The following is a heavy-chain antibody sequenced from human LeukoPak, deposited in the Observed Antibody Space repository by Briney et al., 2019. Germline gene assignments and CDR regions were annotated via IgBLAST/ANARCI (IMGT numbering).Heavy chain of an antibody. Sequence: PGGSLRLSCAASGLTSGIYATSWVRQAPGKGLEWVSAFSGGGDSFYADSVRGRFSISADRSRNILYLQMNSLRVEDTAVYYCGKEVERHFDLRYWGQGTPVTVSS. V-gene: IGHV3-23*01. CDR2: FSGGGDS. D-gene: IGHD2-15*01. CDR3: GKEVERHFDLRY. J-gene: IGHJ4*02. CDR1: GLTSGIYA.